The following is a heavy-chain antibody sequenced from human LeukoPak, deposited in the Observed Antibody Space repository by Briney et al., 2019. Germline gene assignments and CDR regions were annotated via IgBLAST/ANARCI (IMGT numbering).Heavy chain of an antibody. CDR1: GGTFSSYA. Sequence: SVKVSCKASGGTFSSYAISWVRQAPGQGLEWMGGIIPIFGTANYAQKFQGRVTITADEPTSTAYMELSSLRSEDTAVYYCARDETYCGGDCYPWNWFDPWGQGTLVTVSS. D-gene: IGHD2-21*02. V-gene: IGHV1-69*13. CDR3: ARDETYCGGDCYPWNWFDP. CDR2: IIPIFGTA. J-gene: IGHJ5*02.